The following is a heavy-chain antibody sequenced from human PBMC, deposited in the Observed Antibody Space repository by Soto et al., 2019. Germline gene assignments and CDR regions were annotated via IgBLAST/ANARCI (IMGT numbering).Heavy chain of an antibody. D-gene: IGHD6-19*01. CDR2: ISGSGGST. CDR1: GFTFSSYA. Sequence: GGSLRLSCAASGFTFSSYAMSWVRQAPGKGLEWVSAISGSGGSTYYADSVKGRFTISRDNSKNTLYLQMNSLRAEDTAVYCCAKARASGWFDIGFDYWGQGTLVTVSS. J-gene: IGHJ4*02. V-gene: IGHV3-23*01. CDR3: AKARASGWFDIGFDY.